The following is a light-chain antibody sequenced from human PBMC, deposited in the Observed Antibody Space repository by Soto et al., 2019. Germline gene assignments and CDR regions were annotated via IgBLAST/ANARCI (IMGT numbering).Light chain of an antibody. CDR3: QKYDRSSYN. Sequence: EIVLTHSPSTRSLSPGEGATLSFRASQSVSSYLAWYQQKPGQAPRLLIYAASNTAPGIPDRFSGSGSGTDFTLTISRLEPEDSAVYYCQKYDRSSYNFGQGTKVDIK. CDR2: AAS. J-gene: IGKJ2*01. CDR1: QSVSSY. V-gene: IGKV3-20*01.